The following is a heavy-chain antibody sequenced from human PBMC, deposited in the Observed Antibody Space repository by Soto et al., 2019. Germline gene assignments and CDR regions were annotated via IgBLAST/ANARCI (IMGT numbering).Heavy chain of an antibody. J-gene: IGHJ2*01. CDR2: ISSSGGYI. D-gene: IGHD1-7*01. CDR1: GFSFSTYS. Sequence: GGSLRLSCVASGFSFSTYSINWVRQAPGKGLEWVSSISSSGGYIYYADSVKGRFTISKDNAKNSLFLQMNSLRAEDTAVYYCARDPFFGVPGNTGPYWYFDVWGRGPLVT. V-gene: IGHV3-21*01. CDR3: ARDPFFGVPGNTGPYWYFDV.